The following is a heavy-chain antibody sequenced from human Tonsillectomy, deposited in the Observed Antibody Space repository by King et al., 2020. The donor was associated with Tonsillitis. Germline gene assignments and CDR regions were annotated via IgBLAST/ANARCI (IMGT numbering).Heavy chain of an antibody. CDR1: GYSISSGYY. CDR3: ARTGGFADFYYYGMDV. J-gene: IGHJ6*02. CDR2: MYNNEIT. Sequence: VQLQESGPGLVKPSETLSLTCIVSGYSISSGYYWGWIRQTPGKGLEWIASMYNNEITYYNPSLKSRVTIAIDTSKNQFSLKMTSVAAAETAVYYCARTGGFADFYYYGMDVWGQGTTVIVPS. V-gene: IGHV4-38-2*02. D-gene: IGHD3-16*01.